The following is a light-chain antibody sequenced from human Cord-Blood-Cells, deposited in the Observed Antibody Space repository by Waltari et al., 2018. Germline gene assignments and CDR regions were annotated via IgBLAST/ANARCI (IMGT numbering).Light chain of an antibody. CDR1: QDISNY. J-gene: IGKJ4*01. CDR3: QQYDNLPLT. V-gene: IGKV1-33*01. Sequence: DIQMTQSPSSLSASVGDRVTITCQASQDISNYLNWYQQKPGKAPKLLIYDASNLETGVPSRFSGSGSWTDFTFSISSLQPEDIATYYCQQYDNLPLTFGGATKVELK. CDR2: DAS.